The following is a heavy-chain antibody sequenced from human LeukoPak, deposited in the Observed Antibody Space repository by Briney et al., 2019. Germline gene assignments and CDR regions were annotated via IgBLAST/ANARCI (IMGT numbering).Heavy chain of an antibody. CDR1: GFTFRSPA. CDR2: ISYDGNNK. J-gene: IGHJ2*01. Sequence: PGGSLRLSCAASGFTFRSPAMHWVRQAPGKGLEWVAIISYDGNNKYYADSVKGRFTISRDISKNTLYLQMNSLRAEDTAVYYCARASMVNWYFDIWGRGTLVTVSS. CDR3: ARASMVNWYFDI. V-gene: IGHV3-30*04. D-gene: IGHD3-10*01.